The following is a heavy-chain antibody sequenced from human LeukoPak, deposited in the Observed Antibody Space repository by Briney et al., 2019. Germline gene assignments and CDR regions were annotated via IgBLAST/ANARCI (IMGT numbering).Heavy chain of an antibody. J-gene: IGHJ4*02. V-gene: IGHV1-69*01. Sequence: SVKVSSRASGGTFISYDISGVGQAPGQELEWMGGIIPIFGTENYTQKFQGRVTITADESTSTAYLELSSLRSEDTAVYYCARDREYYFDYWRQGTLVTVSS. CDR3: ARDREYYFDY. CDR1: GGTFISYD. D-gene: IGHD3-10*01. CDR2: IIPIFGTE.